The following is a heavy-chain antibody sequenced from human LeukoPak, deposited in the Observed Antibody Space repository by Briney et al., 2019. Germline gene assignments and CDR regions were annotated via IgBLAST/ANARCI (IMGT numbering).Heavy chain of an antibody. CDR1: GFTFSSYA. V-gene: IGHV3-23*01. CDR3: ARDHAYRADY. J-gene: IGHJ4*02. CDR2: ISGSGGST. Sequence: GGSLRLSCAASGFTFSSYAMSWVRQAPGKGLEWVSAISGSGGSTYYADTVKGRFTISRDNAKNSLYLQMSSLTAEDTAIYYCARDHAYRADYWGQGTLVTVSS. D-gene: IGHD2-2*01.